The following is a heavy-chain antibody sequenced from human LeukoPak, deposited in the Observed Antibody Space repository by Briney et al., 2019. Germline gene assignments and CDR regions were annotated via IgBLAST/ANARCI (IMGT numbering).Heavy chain of an antibody. CDR2: FYYTGDT. Sequence: PSETLSLTCNVSGASISSSTYSWGWIRQPPGKGLAWIGSFYYTGDTYYGPSLQSPVTISVDTSKNQFSLNLTSLTAADTAVYYCARLLPYCSDGICYFWEYFDSWGQGTLVTVSS. V-gene: IGHV4-39*01. CDR3: ARLLPYCSDGICYFWEYFDS. J-gene: IGHJ4*02. D-gene: IGHD2-15*01. CDR1: GASISSSTYS.